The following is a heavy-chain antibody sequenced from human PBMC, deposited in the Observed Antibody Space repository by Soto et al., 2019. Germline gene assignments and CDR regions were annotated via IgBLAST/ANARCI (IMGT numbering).Heavy chain of an antibody. V-gene: IGHV1-18*01. Sequence: ASVKGSWKAAGYGFDAYGVSWGRNKNGQRPEWMGWISAYNGQTDYAQNFQGRVTMATDTSTNTAYMELRNLRSDDTAVYYCARDPHEFWNSYFFGTWGPGTLVTVSS. CDR3: ARDPHEFWNSYFFGT. J-gene: IGHJ5*02. CDR1: GYGFDAYG. D-gene: IGHD3-3*01. CDR2: ISAYNGQT.